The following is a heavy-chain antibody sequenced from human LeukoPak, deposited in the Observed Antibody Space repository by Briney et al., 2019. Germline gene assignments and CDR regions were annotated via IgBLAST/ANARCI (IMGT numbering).Heavy chain of an antibody. V-gene: IGHV3-7*03. CDR2: ISHNGNVN. Sequence: GGSLRLSCAASGITFSSYWMNWARQAPGKGLEWVASISHNGNVNYYVDSVKGRFTISRDNAKNSLYLQMSNLRAEDTAVYFCARGGGLDVWGQGATVTVSS. D-gene: IGHD3-16*01. J-gene: IGHJ6*02. CDR3: ARGGGLDV. CDR1: GITFSSYW.